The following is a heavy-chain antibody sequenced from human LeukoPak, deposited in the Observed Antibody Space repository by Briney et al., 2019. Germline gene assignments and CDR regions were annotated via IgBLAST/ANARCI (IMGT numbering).Heavy chain of an antibody. D-gene: IGHD2-2*01. CDR3: ETDTGYCSSTSCPEHYFDY. CDR1: GYTLTELS. J-gene: IGHJ4*02. Sequence: ASVKVSCKVSGYTLTELSMHWVRQAPGKGLEWMGGFDPEGGETIYAQKFKGRVTMTEDTSTDTAYMELSSLRSEDTAVYYCETDTGYCSSTSCPEHYFDYWGQGTLVTVSS. CDR2: FDPEGGET. V-gene: IGHV1-24*01.